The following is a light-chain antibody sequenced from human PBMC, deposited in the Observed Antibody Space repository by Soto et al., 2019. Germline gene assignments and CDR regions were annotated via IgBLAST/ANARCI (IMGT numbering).Light chain of an antibody. J-gene: IGLJ1*01. CDR3: CSYAGSSFYV. CDR1: SSDVGSYNL. Sequence: ALTQPASGAGSPGQSITISCTGTSSDVGSYNLVSWYQQHPGKAPKLMIYEVSKRPSGVSNRFSGSKSGNTASLTISGLQAEDEADYYCCSYAGSSFYVFGTGTKVTVL. CDR2: EVS. V-gene: IGLV2-23*02.